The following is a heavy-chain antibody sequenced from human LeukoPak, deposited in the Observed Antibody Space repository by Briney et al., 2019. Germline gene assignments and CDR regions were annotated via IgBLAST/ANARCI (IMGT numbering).Heavy chain of an antibody. Sequence: SGPALVKPTQTLTLTCTFSGFSLNTRGVGVGWIRQPPGKALEWLALIYWDDNKPYSPSLKSRLTITKDTSKNQVVLTMTNMDPVDTATYYCAHYGDYRFMYYFDHWGQGTLVTVSS. J-gene: IGHJ4*02. V-gene: IGHV2-5*02. CDR1: GFSLNTRGVG. CDR2: IYWDDNK. D-gene: IGHD4-17*01. CDR3: AHYGDYRFMYYFDH.